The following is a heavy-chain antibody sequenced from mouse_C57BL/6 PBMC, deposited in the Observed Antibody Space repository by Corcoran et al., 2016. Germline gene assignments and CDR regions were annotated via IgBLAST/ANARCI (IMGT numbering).Heavy chain of an antibody. CDR2: INTYSGVP. V-gene: IGHV9-3*01. D-gene: IGHD2-1*01. J-gene: IGHJ2*01. Sequence: QIQLVQSGPELKKPGETVKISCKASGYTFTTYGMSWVKQAPGKGLKWMGWINTYSGVPTYADDFKGRFDFSLETSASTAYLQINNLKNEDTATYFCARCGNYGYFDYWGQGTTLTVSS. CDR1: GYTFTTYG. CDR3: ARCGNYGYFDY.